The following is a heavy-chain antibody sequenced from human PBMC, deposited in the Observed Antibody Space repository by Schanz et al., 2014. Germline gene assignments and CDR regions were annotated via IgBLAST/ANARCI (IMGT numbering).Heavy chain of an antibody. CDR1: GGSISTYY. CDR3: ARAAGPVDY. CDR2: IYYSGST. J-gene: IGHJ4*02. D-gene: IGHD6-13*01. V-gene: IGHV4-59*12. Sequence: QVQLQESGPGVVKPSETLSLTCTVSGGSISTYYWSWIRQSPGKGLEWIGYIYYSGSTYYNPSLKSRVTISLDTSKNQFSLMLGSVTAADTAVYYCARAAGPVDYWGQGTLVAVSS.